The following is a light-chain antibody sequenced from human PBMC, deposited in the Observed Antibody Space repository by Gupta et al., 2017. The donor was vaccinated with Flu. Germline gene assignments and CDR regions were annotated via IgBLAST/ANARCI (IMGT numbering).Light chain of an antibody. Sequence: QSALTQPPSASGSPGQSVTISCPGSSSDVGGYDQVSWYQQHPGRAPKLMIYDVTKRPSGVPDRFSGSKSGDTASLTVSGRKEEEEADYYCGSDAGPNSYVFGTGTKVTVL. CDR1: SSDVGGYDQ. CDR2: DVT. J-gene: IGLJ1*01. V-gene: IGLV2-8*01. CDR3: GSDAGPNSYV.